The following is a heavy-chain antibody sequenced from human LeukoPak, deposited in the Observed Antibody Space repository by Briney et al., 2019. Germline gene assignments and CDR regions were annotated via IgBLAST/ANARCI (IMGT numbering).Heavy chain of an antibody. Sequence: SETLSLTCTVSGGSISSDHWNWIRQPPGKGLEWIGCIYYSGSTNYNPSLKSRVTISVDTSKNQFSLKLSSVTAADTAVYYCARDGGKGWLRFDYWGQGTLVTVSS. CDR3: ARDGGKGWLRFDY. D-gene: IGHD3-9*01. J-gene: IGHJ4*02. V-gene: IGHV4-59*01. CDR1: GGSISSDH. CDR2: IYYSGST.